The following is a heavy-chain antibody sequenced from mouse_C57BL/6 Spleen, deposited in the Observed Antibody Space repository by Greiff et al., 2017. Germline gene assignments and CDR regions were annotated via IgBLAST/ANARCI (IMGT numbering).Heavy chain of an antibody. Sequence: QVQLQQPGAELVKPGASVKLSCKASGYTFTSYWMHWVKQRPGRGLEWIGRIGPTSGGTQYNEKFKSKATLTVDKPSSTAYMQLSSLTSEDSAVYYCARSTTGYFDVWGTGTTVTVSS. CDR3: ARSTTGYFDV. V-gene: IGHV1-72*01. D-gene: IGHD1-1*01. CDR1: GYTFTSYW. CDR2: IGPTSGGT. J-gene: IGHJ1*03.